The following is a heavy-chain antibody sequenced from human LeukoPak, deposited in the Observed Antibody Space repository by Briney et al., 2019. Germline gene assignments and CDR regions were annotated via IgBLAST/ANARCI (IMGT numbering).Heavy chain of an antibody. CDR3: AKDSWRSGWYAELEYFQH. J-gene: IGHJ1*01. CDR2: ISSSSSYI. CDR1: GFTFSSYS. Sequence: GGSLRLSCAASGFTFSSYSMNWVRQAPGKGLEWVSSISSSSSYIYYADSVKGRFTISRDNSKNTLYLQMNSLRAEDTAVYYCAKDSWRSGWYAELEYFQHWGQGTLVTVSS. D-gene: IGHD6-19*01. V-gene: IGHV3-21*04.